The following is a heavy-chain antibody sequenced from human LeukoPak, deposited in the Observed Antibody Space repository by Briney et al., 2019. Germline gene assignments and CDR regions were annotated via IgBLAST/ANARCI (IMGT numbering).Heavy chain of an antibody. V-gene: IGHV3-7*01. Sequence: PGGSLRVSCAASGFTFSTYWMSWVRQAPGKGLEWVANIKQDGSEKYYVDSVKGRFTISRDNAKNSLYVQMNSLRAEDTAVYYCARDRHDYTHYFDYWGQGTLVTVSS. D-gene: IGHD4-11*01. CDR3: ARDRHDYTHYFDY. CDR2: IKQDGSEK. J-gene: IGHJ4*02. CDR1: GFTFSTYW.